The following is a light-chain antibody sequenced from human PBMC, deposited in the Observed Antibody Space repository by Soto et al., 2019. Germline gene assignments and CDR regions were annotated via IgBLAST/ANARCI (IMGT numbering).Light chain of an antibody. J-gene: IGLJ3*02. CDR1: NIGSKS. V-gene: IGLV3-21*04. CDR3: QVWDSSSDPWV. Sequence: SYELTQPPSVSVAPGKTARITCGGNNIGSKSVHWYQQKPGQAPVLVIYYDSDRPSWIPERFSGSNSGNTATLTISRVEAGDEADYYCQVWDSSSDPWVFGGGTKLTVL. CDR2: YDS.